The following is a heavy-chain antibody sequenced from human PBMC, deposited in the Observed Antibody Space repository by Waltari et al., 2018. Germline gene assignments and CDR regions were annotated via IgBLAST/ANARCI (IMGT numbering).Heavy chain of an antibody. CDR2: IIPIFGTA. D-gene: IGHD6-19*01. CDR3: ARARIAVAGALVYYYYGMDV. J-gene: IGHJ6*02. V-gene: IGHV1-69*01. CDR1: GGTFSSYA. Sequence: QSGAEVKKPGSSVKVSCKASGGTFSSYAISWVRQAPGQGLEWMGGIIPIFGTANYAQKFQGRVTITADESTSTAYMELSSLRSEDMAVYYCARARIAVAGALVYYYYGMDVWGQGTTVTVSS.